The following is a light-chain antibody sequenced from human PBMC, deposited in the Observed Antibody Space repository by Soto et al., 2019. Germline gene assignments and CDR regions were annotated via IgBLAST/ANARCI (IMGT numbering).Light chain of an antibody. Sequence: NFMLTQPHSVSESPGKTLSISCTRSSGSIANNYVQWYQQRPGSAPTTVIYENNQRLSGVPDRFSGSTDGSSNSASLTISGLHTEDVADYYCQSCDSDFVVFGGGTKVTVL. V-gene: IGLV6-57*04. CDR3: QSCDSDFVV. CDR2: ENN. CDR1: SGSIANNY. J-gene: IGLJ2*01.